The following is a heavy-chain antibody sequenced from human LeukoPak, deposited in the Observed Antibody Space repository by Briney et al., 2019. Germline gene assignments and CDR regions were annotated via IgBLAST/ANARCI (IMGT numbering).Heavy chain of an antibody. V-gene: IGHV3-33*01. D-gene: IGHD6-13*01. CDR1: GFTFSSYG. CDR3: ARDSSSSNFDY. J-gene: IGHJ4*02. CDR2: IWYDGSNK. Sequence: GGSLRLSCAASGFTFSSYGMHWVRQAPGKGLEWVAVIWYDGSNKYYADSVKGRFTISRDNSKNTLYLQMSSLRAEDTAVYYCARDSSSSNFDYWGQGTLVTVSS.